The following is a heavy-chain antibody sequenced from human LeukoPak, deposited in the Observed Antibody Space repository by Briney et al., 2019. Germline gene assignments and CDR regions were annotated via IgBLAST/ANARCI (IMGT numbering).Heavy chain of an antibody. CDR2: ISGSGGGT. D-gene: IGHD3-10*01. V-gene: IGHV3-23*01. J-gene: IGHJ4*02. CDR3: AKRGVVIRVILVGFHKEAYYFDS. Sequence: GGSLRLSCAVSGITLSNYAMSLVRQAPGKGLEWVAGISGSGGGTNYADSVKGRFTISRDNPKNTLFLQMNNLSADDTAVYFCAKRGVVIRVILVGFHKEAYYFDSWGQGALVTVSS. CDR1: GITLSNYA.